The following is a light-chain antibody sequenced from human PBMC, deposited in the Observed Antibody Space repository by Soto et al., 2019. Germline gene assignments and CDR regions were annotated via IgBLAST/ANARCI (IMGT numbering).Light chain of an antibody. CDR1: QSIGRF. V-gene: IGKV1-39*01. CDR3: HQRQSWPRT. J-gene: IGKJ1*01. Sequence: DIQMTQPPSSLSASVVDRVTITFRASQSIGRFLNWYQQKPGKAPALLIYAASSLQSGVPSRFSGSGSGTDFTLTISDVQPEDFALYYCHQRQSWPRTFGQGTKVDIK. CDR2: AAS.